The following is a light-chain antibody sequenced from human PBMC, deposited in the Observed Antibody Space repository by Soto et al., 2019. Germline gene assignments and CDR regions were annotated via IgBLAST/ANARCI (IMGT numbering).Light chain of an antibody. CDR1: QDIDIY. CDR3: QQSYRTPYT. V-gene: IGKV1-39*01. CDR2: DKS. Sequence: TPMTQSPSSLSASVGDRVIITCRASQDIDIYLSWYQQKPGKVPKLLIYDKSTLRSGVPSRFSGSGSGTDFTLTINNLQPEDFATYYCQQSYRTPYTFGQGTKL. J-gene: IGKJ2*01.